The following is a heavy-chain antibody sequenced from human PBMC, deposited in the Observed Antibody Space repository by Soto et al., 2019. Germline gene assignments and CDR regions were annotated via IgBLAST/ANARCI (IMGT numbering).Heavy chain of an antibody. Sequence: ASVKVSCKASGYTFTIYDINWVLQATGQGLEWMGWMNPNSGNTGYAQKFQGRVTMTRNTSISTAYMELSSLRSEDTAVYYCARHDCSSTSCYIDIWGQGTMVTVS. CDR3: ARHDCSSTSCYIDI. D-gene: IGHD2-2*02. CDR1: GYTFTIYD. V-gene: IGHV1-8*01. J-gene: IGHJ3*02. CDR2: MNPNSGNT.